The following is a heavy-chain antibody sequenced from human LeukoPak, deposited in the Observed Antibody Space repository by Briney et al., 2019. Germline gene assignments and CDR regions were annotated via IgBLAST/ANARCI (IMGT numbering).Heavy chain of an antibody. CDR2: IYYSGST. D-gene: IGHD4/OR15-4a*01. J-gene: IGHJ2*01. Sequence: SETLSLTCTVSGGSISSYYWSWLRQPPGKGLEWIGYIYYSGSTNYNPSLKSRVTISVDTSKNQFSLKLSSVTAADTAVYYCARGLTSSDWYFDLWGRGTLVTVSS. CDR3: ARGLTSSDWYFDL. CDR1: GGSISSYY. V-gene: IGHV4-59*01.